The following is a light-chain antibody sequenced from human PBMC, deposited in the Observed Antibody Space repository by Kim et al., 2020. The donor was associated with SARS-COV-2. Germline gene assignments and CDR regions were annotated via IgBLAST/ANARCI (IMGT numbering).Light chain of an antibody. CDR1: QDIANS. CDR2: AAS. J-gene: IGKJ1*01. CDR3: QKYNSAPWT. V-gene: IGKV1-27*01. Sequence: ASVGDRVTITCRASQDIANSLSWYQQKPGKVPQVLIYAASTLQSGVPSRFSGSGSGTEFTLTIGSLQTEDVATYYCQKYNSAPWTFGPGTKVDIK.